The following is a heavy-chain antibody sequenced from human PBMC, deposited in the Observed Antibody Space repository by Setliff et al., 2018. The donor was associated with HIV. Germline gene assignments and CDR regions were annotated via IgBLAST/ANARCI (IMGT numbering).Heavy chain of an antibody. J-gene: IGHJ4*02. CDR1: GGPFTSSS. CDR3: ARGGDYDSSGYYVT. D-gene: IGHD3-22*01. V-gene: IGHV1-69*02. CDR2: IIPILGVP. Sequence: VASVKVSCKASGGPFTSSSIGWVRQAPGQGLEWMGRIIPILGVPGYAQKFQGRVTITADKSTSTSYMHLSSLRAEDTAVYFCARGGDYDSSGYYVTWGQGSLVTVSS.